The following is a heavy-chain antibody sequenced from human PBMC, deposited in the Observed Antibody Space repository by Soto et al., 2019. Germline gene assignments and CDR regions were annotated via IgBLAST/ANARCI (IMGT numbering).Heavy chain of an antibody. J-gene: IGHJ6*02. D-gene: IGHD2-15*01. Sequence: SETLSLTCIVSGGSISSYYWSWIRQPAGKGLEWIGRIYTSGSPNYNPSLKSRVTMSADTSKNQFSLKMSSVTAADTAVYYCARESGGGGYCSGGSCYGMDVWGRGTTVTVSS. CDR1: GGSISSYY. V-gene: IGHV4-4*07. CDR2: IYTSGSP. CDR3: ARESGGGGYCSGGSCYGMDV.